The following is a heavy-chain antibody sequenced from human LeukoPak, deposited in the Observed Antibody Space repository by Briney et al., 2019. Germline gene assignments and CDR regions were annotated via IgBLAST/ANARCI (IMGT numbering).Heavy chain of an antibody. CDR2: IYHSGST. CDR3: AREGAYNGNAFDI. V-gene: IGHV4-4*02. D-gene: IGHD1-14*01. J-gene: IGHJ3*02. CDR1: GGSISSSNW. Sequence: SETLSLTCAVSGGSISSSNWWSWVRQPPGKGLEWIGSIYHSGSTYYNPSLKSRVTISVDTSKNQFSLKLSSVTAADTAVYYCAREGAYNGNAFDIWGQGTMVTVSS.